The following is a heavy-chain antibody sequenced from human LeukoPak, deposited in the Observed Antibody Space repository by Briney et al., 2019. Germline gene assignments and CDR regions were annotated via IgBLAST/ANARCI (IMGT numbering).Heavy chain of an antibody. CDR1: GFIFNNYW. CDR3: ARDSDGALDY. Sequence: GGSLRLSCAASGFIFNNYWMSWVRQAPGKGLEWVASIRPDGSGDFHMDSVKGRFTISRDNAEKSLSLQMNSLRAEDTAVYYCARDSDGALDYWGQGTLVTVSS. CDR2: IRPDGSGD. V-gene: IGHV3-7*03. D-gene: IGHD5-24*01. J-gene: IGHJ4*02.